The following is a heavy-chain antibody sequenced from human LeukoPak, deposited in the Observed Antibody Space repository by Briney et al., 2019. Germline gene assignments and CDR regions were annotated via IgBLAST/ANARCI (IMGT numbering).Heavy chain of an antibody. CDR1: GGTFSSYA. CDR3: ARVGEYCTGTSCLDY. V-gene: IGHV1-69*04. J-gene: IGHJ4*02. D-gene: IGHD2-2*01. Sequence: SVKVSCKASGGTFSSYAISRVRQAPGQGLEWMGRIIPILGIANYAQKFQGRVTITADKSTSTAYMELSSLRSDDTAVYYCARVGEYCTGTSCLDYWGQGTLVTVSS. CDR2: IIPILGIA.